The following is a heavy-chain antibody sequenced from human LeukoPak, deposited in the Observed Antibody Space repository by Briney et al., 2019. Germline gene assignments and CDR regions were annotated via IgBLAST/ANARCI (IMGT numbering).Heavy chain of an antibody. Sequence: GGSLRLSCAASGFTFSSFEMNWVRQAPGKGLEWISYIDSRGSTIYYADSVKGRFTISRDNAKNSLYMQMNSLRAEDTAVYYCARGSLTGTNWLDPWGQGTLVTVSS. CDR2: IDSRGSTI. J-gene: IGHJ5*02. D-gene: IGHD3-9*01. CDR1: GFTFSSFE. CDR3: ARGSLTGTNWLDP. V-gene: IGHV3-48*03.